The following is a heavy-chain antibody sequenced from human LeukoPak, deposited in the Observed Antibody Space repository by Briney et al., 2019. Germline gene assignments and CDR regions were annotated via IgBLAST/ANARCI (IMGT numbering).Heavy chain of an antibody. V-gene: IGHV3-23*01. CDR3: ARSGYGDFDY. Sequence: GGSLRLSCAASGFTFSNYAMSWVRQSPGKGLEWVSAITGSSSSTYYADSVKGRFTISRDNSKNTLYLQMNSLRVDDTAVYYCARSGYGDFDYWGQGARVTVSS. CDR2: ITGSSSST. CDR1: GFTFSNYA. D-gene: IGHD5-12*01. J-gene: IGHJ4*02.